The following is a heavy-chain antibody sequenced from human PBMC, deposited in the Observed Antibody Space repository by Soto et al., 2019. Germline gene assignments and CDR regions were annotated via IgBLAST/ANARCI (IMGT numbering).Heavy chain of an antibody. CDR2: IVPILGTS. CDR3: ARELERHNYSYGMDV. CDR1: GGTFTSYA. J-gene: IGHJ6*02. V-gene: IGHV1-69*01. Sequence: QVPLVQSGAEVKKPGSSVKVSCKASGGTFTSYAVVWVRQAPGQGLEWMGGIVPILGTSKYAQRFQGRVSLTADGSWSTVYMELSSRRYDDTAIYYCARELERHNYSYGMDVWGQGTTVTVSS. D-gene: IGHD1-1*01.